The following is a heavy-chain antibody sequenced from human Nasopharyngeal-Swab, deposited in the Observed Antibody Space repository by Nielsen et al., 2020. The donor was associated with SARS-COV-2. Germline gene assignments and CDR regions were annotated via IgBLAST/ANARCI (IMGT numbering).Heavy chain of an antibody. CDR2: INTNTGSP. CDR3: ARREAPYYYGMDV. D-gene: IGHD1-26*01. Sequence: VSVKVSCKASGYTFTSYAMNWVRQAPGQGLEWMGWINTNTGSPTYAQGFTGRFVFSLDTSVSTAYLQISSLKAEDTAVYYYARREAPYYYGMDVWGQGTTVTVSS. V-gene: IGHV7-4-1*02. CDR1: GYTFTSYA. J-gene: IGHJ6*02.